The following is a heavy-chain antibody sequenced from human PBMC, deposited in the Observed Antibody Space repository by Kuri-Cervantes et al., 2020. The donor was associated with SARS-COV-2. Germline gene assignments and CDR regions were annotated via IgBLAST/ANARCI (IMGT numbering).Heavy chain of an antibody. J-gene: IGHJ6*02. D-gene: IGHD3-10*01. CDR1: GGSISSGSYY. Sequence: SETLSLTCTVSGGSISSGSYYWGWIRQPPGKGLEWIGSIYYSGSTYYNPSLKSRVTISVDTSKNQFSLKLSSVTAADTAVYYCARLTESYYYYYGMDVWGQGTTVTVSS. V-gene: IGHV4-39*01. CDR3: ARLTESYYYYYGMDV. CDR2: IYYSGST.